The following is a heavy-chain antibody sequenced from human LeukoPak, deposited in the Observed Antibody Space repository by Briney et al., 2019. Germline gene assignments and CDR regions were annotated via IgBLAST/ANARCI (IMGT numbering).Heavy chain of an antibody. CDR2: ISWNGGST. CDR3: ARDSSYYYYYMDV. J-gene: IGHJ6*03. CDR1: GFTFDDYG. Sequence: GGSLRLSCAASGFTFDDYGMSWVRQAPGKGLEWVSGISWNGGSTGYADSVKGRFTISRDNAKNSLYLQMNSLRAEDTALYYCARDSSYYYYYMDVWGKGTTVTVSS. V-gene: IGHV3-20*04.